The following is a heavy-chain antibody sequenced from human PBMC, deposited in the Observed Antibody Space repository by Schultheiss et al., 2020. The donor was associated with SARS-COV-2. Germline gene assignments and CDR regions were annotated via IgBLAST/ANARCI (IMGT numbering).Heavy chain of an antibody. CDR2: IYYSGST. V-gene: IGHV4-59*08. CDR1: GGSISSYY. D-gene: IGHD5-24*01. CDR3: ARVEVEDGYNFDY. Sequence: SETLSLTCTVSGGSISSYYWSWIRQPPGKGLEWIGYIYYSGSTNYNPSLKSRVTISVDTSKNQFSLKLSSVTAADTAVYYCARVEVEDGYNFDYWGQGTLVTVSS. J-gene: IGHJ4*02.